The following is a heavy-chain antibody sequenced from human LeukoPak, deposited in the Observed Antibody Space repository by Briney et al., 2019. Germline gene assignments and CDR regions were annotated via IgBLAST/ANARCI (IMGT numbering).Heavy chain of an antibody. CDR2: ISGSGGST. J-gene: IGHJ3*02. Sequence: PGGSLRLSCAASGFTFSSHGMSWVRQAPGKGLEWVSAISGSGGSTYYADSVKGRFTISRDNSKNTLYLQMNSLRAEDTAVYYCAKDQESLKWELQAADAFDIWGQGTMVTVSS. CDR3: AKDQESLKWELQAADAFDI. CDR1: GFTFSSHG. V-gene: IGHV3-23*01. D-gene: IGHD1-26*01.